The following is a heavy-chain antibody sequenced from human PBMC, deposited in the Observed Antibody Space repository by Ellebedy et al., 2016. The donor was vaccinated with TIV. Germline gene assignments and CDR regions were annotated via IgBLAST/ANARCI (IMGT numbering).Heavy chain of an antibody. D-gene: IGHD6-13*01. CDR2: IDWADDK. CDR1: GFSLSTNGVG. J-gene: IGHJ6*02. CDR3: ARSRYSTYYYYGMDV. V-gene: IGHV2-70*11. Sequence: SGPTLVKPTQTLTLTCTFSGFSLSTNGVGVGWIRQPPGKALEWLARIDWADDKYYSTSLKTRLTISKDTSKNQVVLTMTNMDPVDTATYYCARSRYSTYYYYGMDVWGQGTTVTVSS.